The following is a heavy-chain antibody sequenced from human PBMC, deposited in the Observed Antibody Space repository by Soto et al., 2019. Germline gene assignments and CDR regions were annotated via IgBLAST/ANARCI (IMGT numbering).Heavy chain of an antibody. CDR3: ARHHDYGGKRFDY. Sequence: QLQLQESGPGLVKPSETLSLTCTVSGGSISSSSYYWGWIRQPPGKGLEWIGSIYYSGSTYYNPSLKSRVTISVDTSKNQFSLKLSSVTAADTAVYYCARHHDYGGKRFDYWGQGTLVTVPS. J-gene: IGHJ4*02. V-gene: IGHV4-39*01. D-gene: IGHD4-17*01. CDR2: IYYSGST. CDR1: GGSISSSSYY.